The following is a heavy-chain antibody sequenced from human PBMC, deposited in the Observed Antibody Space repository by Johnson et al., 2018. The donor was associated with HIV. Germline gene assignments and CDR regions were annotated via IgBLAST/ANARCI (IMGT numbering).Heavy chain of an antibody. CDR1: RFTFSSSG. D-gene: IGHD6-13*01. Sequence: QVQLVESGGGVVQPGGSLRLSCAASRFTFSSSGMHWVRQAPGKGLEYVSAISSNGGSIGYADSVKGRFTISRDNAKKSLFLQMNSLRPEDTALYYCAKPIAAAGTVGDGFEIWGQGTMVTVSS. CDR2: ISSNGGSI. CDR3: AKPIAAAGTVGDGFEI. J-gene: IGHJ3*02. V-gene: IGHV3-64*04.